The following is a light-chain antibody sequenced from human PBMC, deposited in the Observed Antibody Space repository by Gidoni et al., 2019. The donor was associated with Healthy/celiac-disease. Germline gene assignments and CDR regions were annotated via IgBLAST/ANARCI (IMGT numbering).Light chain of an antibody. V-gene: IGLV2-14*01. Sequence: QSALTQPDSVSGSPGQSITISCTGTSRDVGGYNDVSWYQQHPGKAPKLMIYEVSKRPSGVSTRFSGSKSGNTASLTISWLQAEDEADYYCSSYTSSSTWVFGGWTKLTVL. CDR2: EVS. CDR1: SRDVGGYND. CDR3: SSYTSSSTWV. J-gene: IGLJ3*02.